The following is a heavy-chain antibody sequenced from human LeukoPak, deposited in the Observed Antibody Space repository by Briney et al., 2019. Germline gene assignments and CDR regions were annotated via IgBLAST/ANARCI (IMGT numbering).Heavy chain of an antibody. V-gene: IGHV4-31*03. J-gene: IGHJ6*02. CDR3: ASVFYSSIGYGMDV. D-gene: IGHD6-13*01. Sequence: SETLSLTCTVSGGSISSGGYYWSWIRQHPGKGLEWIGYIYYSGSTYCNPSLKSRVTISVDTSKNQFSLKLSSVTAADTAVYYCASVFYSSIGYGMDVWGQGTTVTVSS. CDR2: IYYSGST. CDR1: GGSISSGGYY.